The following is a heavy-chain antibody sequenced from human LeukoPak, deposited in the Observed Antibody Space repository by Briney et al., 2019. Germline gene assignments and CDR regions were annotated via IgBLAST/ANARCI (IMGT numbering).Heavy chain of an antibody. CDR2: INWNGGST. CDR3: ARDYGSGYYSDAFDI. CDR1: GFTFDDNG. D-gene: IGHD3-22*01. V-gene: IGHV3-20*04. J-gene: IGHJ3*02. Sequence: GGSLRLSCAASGFTFDDNGMSWVRQAPGKGLEWVSGINWNGGSTGYADSVKGRFTISRDNAKNSLYLQMNSLRAEDTAVYYCARDYGSGYYSDAFDIWGQGTMVTVSS.